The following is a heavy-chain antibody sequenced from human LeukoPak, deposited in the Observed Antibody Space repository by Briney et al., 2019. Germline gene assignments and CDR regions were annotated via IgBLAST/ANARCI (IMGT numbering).Heavy chain of an antibody. Sequence: PGGSLRLSCAASGFTFSSYAMNWVRPAPGKGLEWVSAIRGSGDTSYYADSVKGRFTISRDNSKNTLYLQLNSLSAEDTAVYYCAKGVGSSWLRSLGFDSWGQGTLVTVSS. CDR1: GFTFSSYA. D-gene: IGHD6-13*01. J-gene: IGHJ4*02. CDR2: IRGSGDTS. CDR3: AKGVGSSWLRSLGFDS. V-gene: IGHV3-23*01.